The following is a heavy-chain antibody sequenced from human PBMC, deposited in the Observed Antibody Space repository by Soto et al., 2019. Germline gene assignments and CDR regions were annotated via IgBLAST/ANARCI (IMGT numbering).Heavy chain of an antibody. CDR2: IYPGDSGT. V-gene: IGHV5-51*01. CDR1: GYSFTNYW. CDR3: ARSNCRSGGNCYSDAFDI. J-gene: IGHJ3*02. D-gene: IGHD2-15*01. Sequence: GESLKISCKGSGYSFTNYWIGWVCQMPGKGLEWMGIIYPGDSGTRYSPAFQGQVTISVDKSISTAYLQWSTLKASDTAMYFCARSNCRSGGNCYSDAFDIWGQGTTVTVSS.